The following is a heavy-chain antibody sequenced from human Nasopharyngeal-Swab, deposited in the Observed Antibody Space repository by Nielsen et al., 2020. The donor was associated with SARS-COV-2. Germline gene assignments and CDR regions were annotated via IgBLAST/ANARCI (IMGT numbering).Heavy chain of an antibody. V-gene: IGHV3-30*18. CDR2: ISYDGRNK. D-gene: IGHD3-10*01. CDR3: AKRITMVRGVMIQTRDYYYGLDV. Sequence: AVISYDGRNKYYADSVKGRFTISRDNSKNTLYLQMNSLRAEDTAVYYCAKRITMVRGVMIQTRDYYYGLDVWGQGTTVTVSS. J-gene: IGHJ6*02.